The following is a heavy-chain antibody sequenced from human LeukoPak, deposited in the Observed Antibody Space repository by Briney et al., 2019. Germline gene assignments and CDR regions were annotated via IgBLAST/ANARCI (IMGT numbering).Heavy chain of an antibody. Sequence: SETLSLTCAVYGGSFSGYYWSWIRQPPGKGLEWIGEINHSGSTNYNPSLKSRVTISVDTSKNQFSLKLSSVTAADTAVYYCARGRNYYYYYYMDVWGKGTTVTVSS. CDR3: ARGRNYYYYYYMDV. D-gene: IGHD1-14*01. CDR2: INHSGST. J-gene: IGHJ6*03. V-gene: IGHV4-34*01. CDR1: GGSFSGYY.